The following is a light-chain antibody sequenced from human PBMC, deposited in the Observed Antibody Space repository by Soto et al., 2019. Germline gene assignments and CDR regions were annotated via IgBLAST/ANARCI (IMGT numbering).Light chain of an antibody. CDR3: QQDDNLPLT. V-gene: IGKV1-33*01. CDR1: QDIMKY. Sequence: DLQMTQSPSSLSASVGDRVTITCQASQDIMKYLNWYQQKPGKAPKLLIYGASSLETGVPSRFSGSGSGTHFTFTISSLQPEDVATYYCQQDDNLPLTFGGGTKVEIK. J-gene: IGKJ4*01. CDR2: GAS.